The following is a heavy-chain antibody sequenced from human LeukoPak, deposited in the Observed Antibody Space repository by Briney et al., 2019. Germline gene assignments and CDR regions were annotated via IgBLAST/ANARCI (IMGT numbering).Heavy chain of an antibody. V-gene: IGHV4-31*03. Sequence: SETLSLTCTVSGDSISSGGYYWSWIRQHPGKGLEWIGYIYYSGSTYYNPSLKSRVTISVDTSKNQFSLKVRSVTAADTAVYFCARGGVIRWPPDSWGQGTLATVSS. CDR3: ARGGVIRWPPDS. J-gene: IGHJ4*02. D-gene: IGHD3-16*02. CDR1: GDSISSGGYY. CDR2: IYYSGST.